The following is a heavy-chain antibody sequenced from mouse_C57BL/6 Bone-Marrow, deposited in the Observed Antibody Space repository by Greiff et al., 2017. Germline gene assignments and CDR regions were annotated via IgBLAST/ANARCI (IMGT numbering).Heavy chain of an antibody. D-gene: IGHD2-3*01. CDR1: GYTFTSYW. Sequence: QVQLQQPGAELVKPGASVKMSCKASGYTFTSYWITWVKQRPGQGLEWIGDIYPGSGSTNYNEKFKSKATLTVDTSSSTAYMQISSLTSAESAVYYCARDLVDGSYYFDYWGQGTTLTVSS. J-gene: IGHJ2*01. CDR3: ARDLVDGSYYFDY. CDR2: IYPGSGST. V-gene: IGHV1-55*01.